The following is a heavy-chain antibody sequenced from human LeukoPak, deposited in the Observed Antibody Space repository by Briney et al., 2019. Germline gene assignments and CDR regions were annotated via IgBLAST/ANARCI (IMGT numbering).Heavy chain of an antibody. D-gene: IGHD5-12*01. Sequence: ETLSLTCTVSGGSISSSSHSWGWIRQAPGKGLEWVSYIGSSSSPICYADSVKGRFTVSRDNAKNSLYLQMNSLRDEDTAVYYCARAMRSGYDYWGQGTLVTVSS. V-gene: IGHV3-48*02. J-gene: IGHJ4*02. CDR1: GGSISSSSHS. CDR3: ARAMRSGYDY. CDR2: IGSSSSPI.